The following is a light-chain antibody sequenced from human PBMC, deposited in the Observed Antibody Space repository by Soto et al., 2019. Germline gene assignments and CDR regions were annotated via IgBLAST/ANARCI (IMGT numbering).Light chain of an antibody. CDR1: KNDIGVYYF. CDR3: KSYAGSNTYV. CDR2: EVV. J-gene: IGLJ1*01. Sequence: QSVLTQPPSASGSPGQSVSISCTGTKNDIGVYYFVPWYQHHPGKAPRLIIYEVVQRPSGVPDRFSGSKSGNTASLTVSGLQAADEADYFCKSYAGSNTYVFGGGTKDTVL. V-gene: IGLV2-8*01.